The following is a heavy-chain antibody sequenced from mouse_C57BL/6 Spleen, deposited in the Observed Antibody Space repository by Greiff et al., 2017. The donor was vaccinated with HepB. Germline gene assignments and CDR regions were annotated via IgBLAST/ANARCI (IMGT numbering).Heavy chain of an antibody. CDR3: AIWYYYGSSWCY. J-gene: IGHJ2*01. V-gene: IGHV1-52*01. CDR1: GYTFTSYW. Sequence: VQLQQSGAELVRPGSSVKLSCKASGYTFTSYWMHWVKQRPIQGLDWIGNIDPSDSETHYNQKFKDKATLTVDKSSSTSYMQLSSLTSEDSAVYYCAIWYYYGSSWCYWGQGTTLTVSS. CDR2: IDPSDSET. D-gene: IGHD1-1*01.